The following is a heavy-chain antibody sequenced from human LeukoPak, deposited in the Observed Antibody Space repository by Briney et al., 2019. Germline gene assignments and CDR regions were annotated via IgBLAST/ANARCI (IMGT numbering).Heavy chain of an antibody. CDR3: ARHGRTYCSSTSCYARRDGLDY. V-gene: IGHV4-34*01. J-gene: IGHJ4*02. Sequence: KPSETLSLTCAVYGGSFSGYYWSWIRQPPGKGLEWIGEINHSGSTNYNPSLKSRVTISVDTSKNQFSLKLSSVTAADTAVYYCARHGRTYCSSTSCYARRDGLDYWGQGTLVTVSS. D-gene: IGHD2-2*01. CDR2: INHSGST. CDR1: GGSFSGYY.